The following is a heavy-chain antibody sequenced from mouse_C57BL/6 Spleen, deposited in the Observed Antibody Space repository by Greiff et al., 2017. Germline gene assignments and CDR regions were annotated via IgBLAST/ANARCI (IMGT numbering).Heavy chain of an antibody. D-gene: IGHD1-1*01. J-gene: IGHJ2*01. V-gene: IGHV1-59*01. CDR1: GYTFTSYW. CDR3: ARPHYYGSSY. CDR2: IDPSDSYT. Sequence: VQLQQPGAELVRPGTSVKLSCKASGYTFTSYWMHWVKQRPGQGLEWIGVIDPSDSYTNYNQKFKGKATLTVDTSSSTAYMQLSSLTSEDSAVYYCARPHYYGSSYWGQGTTLIVSS.